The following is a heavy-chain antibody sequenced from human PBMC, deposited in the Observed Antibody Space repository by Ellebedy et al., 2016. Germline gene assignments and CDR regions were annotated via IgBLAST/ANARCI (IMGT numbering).Heavy chain of an antibody. J-gene: IGHJ4*02. V-gene: IGHV4-59*08. CDR1: GGSSSSYY. CDR3: ARQHFGDYVDY. CDR2: FSFSGST. Sequence: SETLSLTCTVSGGSSSSYYWSVGRRAPGKGLEWGGYFSFSGSTNYNPSLKSRVTISVDTSKNQFSLKLSSVTAADTAVYFCARQHFGDYVDYWGQGILVTVSS. D-gene: IGHD4-17*01.